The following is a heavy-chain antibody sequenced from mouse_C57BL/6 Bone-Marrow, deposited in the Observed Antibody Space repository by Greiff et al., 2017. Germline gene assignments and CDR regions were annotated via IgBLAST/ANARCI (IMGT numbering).Heavy chain of an antibody. V-gene: IGHV5-9*01. J-gene: IGHJ1*03. CDR1: GFTFSSYT. D-gene: IGHD1-1*01. Sequence: EVKLVESGGGLVKPGGSLKLSCAASGFTFSSYTMSWVRQTPEKRLEWVATISGGGGNTYYPDSVKGRFTISRDNAKNTLYLQMSRLRSEDTALYYCAVYGSSYWYFDVWGTGTTVTVSS. CDR3: AVYGSSYWYFDV. CDR2: ISGGGGNT.